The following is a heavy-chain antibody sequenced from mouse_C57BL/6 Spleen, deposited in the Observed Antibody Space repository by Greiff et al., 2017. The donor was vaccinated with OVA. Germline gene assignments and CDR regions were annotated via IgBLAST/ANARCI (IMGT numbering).Heavy chain of an antibody. CDR2: IYPGDGDT. D-gene: IGHD4-1*01. V-gene: IGHV1-80*01. CDR3: ASRLTGTRNFDY. CDR1: GYAFSSYW. Sequence: VQLMESGAELVKPGASVKISCKASGYAFSSYWMNWVKQRPGKGLEWIGQIYPGDGDTNYTGKFKGTATLTADKSSSTAYMQLSSLTSEDSAVYFCASRLTGTRNFDYWGQGTTLTVSS. J-gene: IGHJ2*01.